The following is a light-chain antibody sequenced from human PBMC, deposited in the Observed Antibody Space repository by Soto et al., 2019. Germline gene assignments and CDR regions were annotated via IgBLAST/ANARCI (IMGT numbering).Light chain of an antibody. CDR1: SSDVGGYNS. CDR2: DVI. J-gene: IGLJ2*01. CDR3: SSFGGSDNVL. V-gene: IGLV2-8*01. Sequence: QSVLTQPPSASGSPEQSVTISCTGTSSDVGGYNSVSWFQQHPGKAPKLIIYDVIKRPSGVPGRFSGSKSGNTASLTVSGLQAEDEADYYCSSFGGSDNVLFGGGTKLTVL.